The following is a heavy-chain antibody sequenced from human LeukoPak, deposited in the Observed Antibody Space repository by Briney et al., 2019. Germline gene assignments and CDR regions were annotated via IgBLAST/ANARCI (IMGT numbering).Heavy chain of an antibody. CDR1: GDSISSFY. Sequence: PSETLSLTCTVSGDSISSFYWSWIRQPPGKGLEWIGYIYYSGSANYNPSLRSRVTISVDTSKNQFSLKLSSVTAADTAVYYCARLPENWFDPWGQGTLVTVSS. CDR3: ARLPENWFDP. V-gene: IGHV4-59*01. J-gene: IGHJ5*02. CDR2: IYYSGSA.